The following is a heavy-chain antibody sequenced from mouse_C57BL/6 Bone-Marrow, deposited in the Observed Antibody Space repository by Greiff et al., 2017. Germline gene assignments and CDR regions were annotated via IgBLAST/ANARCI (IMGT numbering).Heavy chain of an antibody. D-gene: IGHD2-5*01. Sequence: QVQLQQSGAELVKPGASVKMSCKASGYTFTSYWITWVKQRPGQGLEWIGDIYPGSGSTNYNEKFKSKATLTVATSSSTAYMQLSSLTSEDAAVYYWARPYYSNYWYCDVWGTGTTVTVSS. CDR1: GYTFTSYW. J-gene: IGHJ1*03. CDR2: IYPGSGST. CDR3: ARPYYSNYWYCDV. V-gene: IGHV1-55*01.